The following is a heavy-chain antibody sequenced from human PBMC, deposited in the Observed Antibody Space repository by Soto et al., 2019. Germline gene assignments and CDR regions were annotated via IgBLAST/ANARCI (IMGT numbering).Heavy chain of an antibody. CDR2: IHHSGRS. J-gene: IGHJ5*02. CDR1: GGSITGNYW. CDR3: ARDPGYNTGGNWFDP. D-gene: IGHD2-8*02. Sequence: SETLSLTCTVSGGSITGNYWWSWVRQTPGKGLEWIGDIHHSGRSNYNPSLKSRLTISVDKSKNQFSLKLTSVTAADTALYYCARDPGYNTGGNWFDPWGQGTLVTVS. V-gene: IGHV4-4*02.